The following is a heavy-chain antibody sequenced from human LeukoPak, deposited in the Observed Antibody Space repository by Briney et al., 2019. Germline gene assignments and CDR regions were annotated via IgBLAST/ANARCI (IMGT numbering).Heavy chain of an antibody. CDR3: AREGPPFDY. CDR1: GYTFTSYG. Sequence: GASVKVSCKASGYTFTSYGISWVRQAPGQGLEWMGWISAYNGNTNYAQEFQGWVTMTRDTSISTAYMELSRLRSDDTAVYYCAREGPPFDYWGQGTLATVSS. J-gene: IGHJ4*02. V-gene: IGHV1-18*01. CDR2: ISAYNGNT.